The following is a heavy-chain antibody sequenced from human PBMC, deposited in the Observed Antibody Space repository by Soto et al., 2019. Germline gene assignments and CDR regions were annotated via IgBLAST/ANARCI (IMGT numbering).Heavy chain of an antibody. CDR1: GFSFSTSAVG. V-gene: IGHV2-5*02. J-gene: IGHJ4*02. CDR3: AHVYWAASGTRYYFDY. D-gene: IGHD6-13*01. CDR2: IYWDDDK. Sequence: QITLKESGPTLVKPTQTLTLTCTFSGFSFSTSAVGVGWIRQPPGKALEWLALIYWDDDKRYSPSLKSRLTITKDTSRNPVVVTMTNMDPVDTATYYCAHVYWAASGTRYYFDYWGQGTLVTVSS.